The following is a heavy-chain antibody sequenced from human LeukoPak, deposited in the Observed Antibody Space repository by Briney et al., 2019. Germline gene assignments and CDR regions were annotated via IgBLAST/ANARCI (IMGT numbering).Heavy chain of an antibody. Sequence: GGSLRLSCAASGFTFNIYGMNWVRQAPGKGLEWVSCISSGSTNIYYADSVRGRFTISRDNAKNSLYLQMNSLRAEDTAVYYCARVGGYCSSISNCYGDYWGQGTLVTVSS. CDR1: GFTFNIYG. CDR3: ARVGGYCSSISNCYGDY. J-gene: IGHJ4*02. V-gene: IGHV3-21*01. CDR2: ISSGSTNI. D-gene: IGHD2-2*03.